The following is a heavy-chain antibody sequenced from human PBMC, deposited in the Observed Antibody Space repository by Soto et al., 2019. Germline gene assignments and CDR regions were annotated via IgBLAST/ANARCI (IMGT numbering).Heavy chain of an antibody. CDR2: IIPLLNIA. D-gene: IGHD5-12*01. V-gene: IGHV1-69*08. CDR1: GGPFSNDI. Sequence: QVHLVQSGAEVKKPGSSVKVSCKASGGPFSNDIITWVRQAPGQGLEWMGRIIPLLNIANYAQKVQGRVTITADRSTGTAYMELNSLRSEDTAVYYCARDSPIGSTFSGYDAIDYWGQGTLVTVSS. J-gene: IGHJ4*02. CDR3: ARDSPIGSTFSGYDAIDY.